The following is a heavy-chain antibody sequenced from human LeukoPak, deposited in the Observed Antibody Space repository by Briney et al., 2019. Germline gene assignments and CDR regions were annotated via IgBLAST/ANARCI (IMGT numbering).Heavy chain of an antibody. Sequence: PGGSLRLSCAASGFTFSSYGMHWVRQAPGKGLEWVAVISYDGSNKYYADSVKGRFTISRDNSKNTLYLQMNSLRAEDTAVYYCAKAPSVRVSRREIDDWCQGTLVTVSS. D-gene: IGHD5/OR15-5a*01. CDR2: ISYDGSNK. CDR3: AKAPSVRVSRREIDD. CDR1: GFTFSSYG. J-gene: IGHJ4*02. V-gene: IGHV3-30*18.